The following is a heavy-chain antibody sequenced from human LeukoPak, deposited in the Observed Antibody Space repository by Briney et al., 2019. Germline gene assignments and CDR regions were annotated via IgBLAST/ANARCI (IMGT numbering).Heavy chain of an antibody. CDR3: AMSLIAAAGNVRLDY. D-gene: IGHD6-13*01. Sequence: GGSLRLSCAASGFTFSSYGMHWVRQAPGKGLEWAAFIRYDGSNKYYADSVKGRFTISRDNSKNTLYLQMNSLRAEDTAVYYCAMSLIAAAGNVRLDYWGQGTLVTVSS. CDR2: IRYDGSNK. CDR1: GFTFSSYG. J-gene: IGHJ4*02. V-gene: IGHV3-30*02.